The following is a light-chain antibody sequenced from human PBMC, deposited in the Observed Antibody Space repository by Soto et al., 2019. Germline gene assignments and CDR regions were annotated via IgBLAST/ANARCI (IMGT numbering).Light chain of an antibody. CDR2: DVS. CDR3: SSYTSSSTLLVV. Sequence: QSALTQPASVSGSPGQSITISCTGTSSDGGGYNYVSWYQQHPGKAPKLMIYDVSNRPSGVSNRFSGSKSGNTASLTISGLQAEDEADYYCSSYTSSSTLLVVFGGGTKVTVL. CDR1: SSDGGGYNY. J-gene: IGLJ2*01. V-gene: IGLV2-14*01.